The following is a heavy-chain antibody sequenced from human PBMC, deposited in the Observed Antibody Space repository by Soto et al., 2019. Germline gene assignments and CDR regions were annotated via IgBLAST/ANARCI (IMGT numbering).Heavy chain of an antibody. CDR2: IYHSGST. CDR1: GGSISSSNW. CDR3: ARGYATGSYRGHNWFDP. Sequence: AETLSLTCAVSGGSISSSNWWGWVRQPPGKGLEWRGEIYHSGSTNYNPSLKSRVTISVDKSKNQFTLKLSSVTAADTAVYYCARGYATGSYRGHNWFDPWGQGTLVTVSS. J-gene: IGHJ5*02. D-gene: IGHD1-26*01. V-gene: IGHV4-4*02.